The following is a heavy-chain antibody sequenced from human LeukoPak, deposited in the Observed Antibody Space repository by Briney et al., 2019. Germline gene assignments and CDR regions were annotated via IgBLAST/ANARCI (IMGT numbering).Heavy chain of an antibody. D-gene: IGHD6-13*01. CDR3: ARDLMGIAYRGAFYY. CDR1: GGSISSSSYY. J-gene: IGHJ4*02. V-gene: IGHV4-39*02. Sequence: SETLSLTCTVSGGSISSSSYYWGWIRQPPGKGLEWIGSIYYSGSTHYNPSLKSRVTISVDTSKNQFSLKLSSVTAADTAVYYCARDLMGIAYRGAFYYWGQGTLVTVSS. CDR2: IYYSGST.